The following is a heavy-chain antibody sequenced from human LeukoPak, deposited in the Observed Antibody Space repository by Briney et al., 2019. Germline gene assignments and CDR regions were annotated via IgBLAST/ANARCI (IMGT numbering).Heavy chain of an antibody. V-gene: IGHV3-23*01. CDR2: ISGSGGST. D-gene: IGHD1-26*01. Sequence: GGSLRLSCAASGFTVSSNYMSWVRQAPGKGLEWVSAISGSGGSTYYADSVKGRFTISRDNSKNTLYLQMNSLRAEDTAVYYCASGGSYSADYWGQGTLVTVSS. J-gene: IGHJ4*02. CDR3: ASGGSYSADY. CDR1: GFTVSSNY.